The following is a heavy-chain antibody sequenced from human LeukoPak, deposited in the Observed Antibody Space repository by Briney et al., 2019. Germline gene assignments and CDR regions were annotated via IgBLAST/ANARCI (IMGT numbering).Heavy chain of an antibody. CDR2: INSDGRST. Sequence: GGSLRLSCAASGFTFSRYWMHWVRQAPGKGLVWVSRINSDGRSTNYADSVKGRFTISRDNAKNTLYLQMSSLGAEDTAVYYCERDYDFEDHWGQGTLVTVSS. V-gene: IGHV3-74*01. D-gene: IGHD3-3*01. CDR1: GFTFSRYW. CDR3: ERDYDFEDH. J-gene: IGHJ4*02.